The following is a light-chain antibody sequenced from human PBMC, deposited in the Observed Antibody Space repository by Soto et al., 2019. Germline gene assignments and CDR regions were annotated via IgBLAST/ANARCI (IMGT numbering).Light chain of an antibody. Sequence: SYELTQPPSVSVAPGQTARITCGGDNIGSKSVHWYQQKPGQAPVLVIYYASDRPSGIPERFSGSNSGNTATLTISRVEVGDEADFYCQVWDSSSDHVVFGGGTKVTVL. CDR2: YAS. J-gene: IGLJ2*01. CDR1: NIGSKS. V-gene: IGLV3-21*04. CDR3: QVWDSSSDHVV.